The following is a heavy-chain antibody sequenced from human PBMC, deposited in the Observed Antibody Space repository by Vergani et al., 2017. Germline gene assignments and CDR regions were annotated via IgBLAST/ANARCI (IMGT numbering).Heavy chain of an antibody. CDR1: GFTLSTYW. Sequence: EVQLVESGGGLVQPGGSLRLSCAASGFTLSTYWMHWVRQAPGKGLVWVSRINSDGSSTSYADSVKGRFTISRDNAKNTLYLQMNSLRAEDTAVYYSAREDCSGGSCYADYYYYGMDVWGQGTTVTVSS. J-gene: IGHJ6*02. CDR3: AREDCSGGSCYADYYYYGMDV. CDR2: INSDGSST. V-gene: IGHV3-74*01. D-gene: IGHD2-15*01.